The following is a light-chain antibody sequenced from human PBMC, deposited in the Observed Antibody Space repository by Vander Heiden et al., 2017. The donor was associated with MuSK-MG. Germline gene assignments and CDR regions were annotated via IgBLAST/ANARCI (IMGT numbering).Light chain of an antibody. Sequence: AIRLTQYPSSFPASTGDRVTITCRASQGISSYLAWYQQKPGKAPKLLIYAASSLQSGVPSRFSGSGYGTDFTLTISCRQSEDFAPYYCQQNDSNPPGTFGQGTKVEIK. V-gene: IGKV1-8*01. J-gene: IGKJ1*01. CDR3: QQNDSNPPGT. CDR1: QGISSY. CDR2: AAS.